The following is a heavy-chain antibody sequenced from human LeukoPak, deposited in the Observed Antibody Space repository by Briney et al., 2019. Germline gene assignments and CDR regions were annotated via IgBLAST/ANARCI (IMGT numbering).Heavy chain of an antibody. CDR2: IIPIFGTA. CDR3: ARGYYYDSSGYYPRFDY. CDR1: GYSFTSYW. V-gene: IGHV1-69*06. J-gene: IGHJ4*02. Sequence: KISCKGSGYSFTSYWISWVRQAPGQGLEWMGGIIPIFGTANYAQKFQGRVTITADKSTSTAYMELSSLRSEDTAVYYCARGYYYDSSGYYPRFDYWGQGTLVTVSS. D-gene: IGHD3-22*01.